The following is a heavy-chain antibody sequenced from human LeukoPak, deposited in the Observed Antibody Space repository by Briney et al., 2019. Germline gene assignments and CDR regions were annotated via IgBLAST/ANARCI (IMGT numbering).Heavy chain of an antibody. CDR3: AREDYYDSSGYYYED. V-gene: IGHV3-53*01. CDR1: GFTVSSNY. CDR2: IYSGGST. J-gene: IGHJ4*02. D-gene: IGHD3-22*01. Sequence: PGGSLRLSCAASGFTVSSNYMSWVRQAPGKGLEWVSVIYSGGSTYYADSVKGRFTISRDNSKNTLYLQMNSLRAEDTVVYYCAREDYYDSSGYYYEDWGQGTLVTVSS.